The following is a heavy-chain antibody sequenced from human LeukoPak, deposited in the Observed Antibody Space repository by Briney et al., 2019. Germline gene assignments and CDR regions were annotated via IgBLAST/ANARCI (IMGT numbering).Heavy chain of an antibody. V-gene: IGHV1-18*01. Sequence: ASVKVSCKASGLTFSNYGITWVRQAPGQGLEWMGWISAYNGNTNYAQKLQGRVTMTTDTSTSTAYMELRSLRSDDTAVYYCARDDPYNWFDPWGQGTLVTVSS. CDR1: GLTFSNYG. CDR3: ARDDPYNWFDP. J-gene: IGHJ5*02. CDR2: ISAYNGNT.